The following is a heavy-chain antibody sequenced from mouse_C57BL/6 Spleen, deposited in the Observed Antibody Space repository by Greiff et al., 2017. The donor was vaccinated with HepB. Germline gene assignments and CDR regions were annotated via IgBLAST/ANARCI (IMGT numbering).Heavy chain of an antibody. V-gene: IGHV1-80*01. CDR1: GYAFSSYW. Sequence: VMLVESGAELVKPGASVKISCKASGYAFSSYWMNWVKPRPGKGLEWIGQIYPGADDTNYNGKFKGKATLTADKSASTAYMQLSSLTSEDSAVYFCARGGPASLDYWGQGTTLTVSS. CDR3: ARGGPASLDY. J-gene: IGHJ2*01. D-gene: IGHD6-1*01. CDR2: IYPGADDT.